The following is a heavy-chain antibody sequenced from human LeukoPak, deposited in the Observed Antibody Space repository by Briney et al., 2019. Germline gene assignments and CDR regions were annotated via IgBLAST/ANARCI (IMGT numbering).Heavy chain of an antibody. V-gene: IGHV4-30-4*08. CDR2: IYYSGST. Sequence: ASETLSLTCTVSGGSISSGDYYWSWIRQPPGKGLEWIGYIYYSGSTYYNPSLKSRVTISVDTSKNQFSLKLSPVTAADTAVYYCARDPQDYYGSGNTWYFDLWGRGTLVTVSS. D-gene: IGHD3-10*01. CDR1: GGSISSGDYY. J-gene: IGHJ2*01. CDR3: ARDPQDYYGSGNTWYFDL.